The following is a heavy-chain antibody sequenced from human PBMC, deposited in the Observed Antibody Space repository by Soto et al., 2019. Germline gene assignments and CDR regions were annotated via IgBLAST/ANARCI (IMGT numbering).Heavy chain of an antibody. CDR1: GGSFSGYY. D-gene: IGHD2-2*01. CDR2: INHSGST. V-gene: IGHV4-34*01. CDR3: ARGHGDIVVVPAARFFDY. Sequence: QVQLQQWGAGLLKPSETLSLTCAVYGGSFSGYYWSWIRQPPGKGLEWMGEINHSGSTNYNPSLKSRVTISVDTSKNQFSLKLSSVTAADTAVYYCARGHGDIVVVPAARFFDYWGQGTLVTVSS. J-gene: IGHJ4*02.